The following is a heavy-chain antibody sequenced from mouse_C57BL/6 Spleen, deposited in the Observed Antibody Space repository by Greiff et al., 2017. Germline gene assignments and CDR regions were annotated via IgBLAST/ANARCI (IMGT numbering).Heavy chain of an antibody. CDR3: ARPIYYYGSSYGYFDY. Sequence: QVQLQQPGTELVKPGASVKLSCKASGYTFTSYWMHWVKQRPGQGLEWIGNTNPSNGGTNYNEKFKSKATLTVDKSSSTAYMQLSSLTSEDSAVYYCARPIYYYGSSYGYFDYWGQGTTLTVSS. V-gene: IGHV1-53*01. D-gene: IGHD1-1*01. J-gene: IGHJ2*01. CDR1: GYTFTSYW. CDR2: TNPSNGGT.